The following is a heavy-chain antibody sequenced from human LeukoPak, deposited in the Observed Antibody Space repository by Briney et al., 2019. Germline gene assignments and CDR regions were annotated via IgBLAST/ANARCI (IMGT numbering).Heavy chain of an antibody. CDR2: ISGSGGST. V-gene: IGHV3-23*01. J-gene: IGHJ5*02. D-gene: IGHD3-10*01. CDR1: GFTFSSYA. CDR3: ARLPPRGRWFGGNWFDP. Sequence: QPGGSLRLSCAASGFTFSSYAMSWVRQAPGKGLEWVSAISGSGGSTYYADSVKGRFTISRDNSKNTLYLQMNSLRAEDTAVYYCARLPPRGRWFGGNWFDPWGQGTLVTVSS.